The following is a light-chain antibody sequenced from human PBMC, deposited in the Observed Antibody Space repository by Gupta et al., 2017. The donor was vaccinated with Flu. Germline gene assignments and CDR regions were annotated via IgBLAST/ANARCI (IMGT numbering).Light chain of an antibody. CDR2: GAS. Sequence: PSSLSASLGDRVTITCRASQSSSNYLSWYHQKPGKAPKLLIYGASTLQSGGPSRCSGSGSGTDFTLTISSLQREDFATDYCQQSRSTPYTFGQGTKLEIK. CDR1: QSSSNY. J-gene: IGKJ2*01. CDR3: QQSRSTPYT. V-gene: IGKV1-39*01.